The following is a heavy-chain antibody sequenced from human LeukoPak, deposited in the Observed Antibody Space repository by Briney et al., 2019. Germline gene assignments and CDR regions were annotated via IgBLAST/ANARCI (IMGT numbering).Heavy chain of an antibody. CDR1: GFTFSSYG. CDR2: IWYDGSNK. D-gene: IGHD2-2*01. CDR3: SRDLSPRLVPAAMFLDY. J-gene: IGHJ4*02. V-gene: IGHV3-33*01. Sequence: PGRSLRLSCAASGFTFSSYGMHWVRQAPGKGLEWVAVIWYDGSNKYYADSVKGRFTISRDNSKNSLYLQMNSLRAEYTAVSSCSRDLSPRLVPAAMFLDYWGQGTLVTVSS.